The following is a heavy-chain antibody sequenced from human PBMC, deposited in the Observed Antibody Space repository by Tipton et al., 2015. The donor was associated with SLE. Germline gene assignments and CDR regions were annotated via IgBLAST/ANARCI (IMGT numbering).Heavy chain of an antibody. Sequence: TLSPTCAVSGYSITSDYYWGWIRQPPGKGLQWIANIYHLGSTYYNPSLKSRVTISVDTSKNQFSVKLTSVTAADTAVYYCAGGPVLQGAGFDFWGQGTMVTVSS. CDR3: AGGPVLQGAGFDF. CDR2: IYHLGST. J-gene: IGHJ3*01. CDR1: GYSITSDYY. V-gene: IGHV4-38-2*01. D-gene: IGHD1-26*01.